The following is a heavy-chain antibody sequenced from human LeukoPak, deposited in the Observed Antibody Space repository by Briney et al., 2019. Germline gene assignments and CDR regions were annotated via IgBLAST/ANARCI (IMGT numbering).Heavy chain of an antibody. Sequence: GGSLRLSCAASGSTFSSYAMSWVRQAPGKGLEWVSAISGSGGSTYYADSVKGRFTISRDNSKNTLYLQMNSLRAEDTAVYYCAKDQGYYDSSNFDYWGQGTLVTVSS. V-gene: IGHV3-23*01. D-gene: IGHD3-22*01. CDR3: AKDQGYYDSSNFDY. CDR1: GSTFSSYA. J-gene: IGHJ4*02. CDR2: ISGSGGST.